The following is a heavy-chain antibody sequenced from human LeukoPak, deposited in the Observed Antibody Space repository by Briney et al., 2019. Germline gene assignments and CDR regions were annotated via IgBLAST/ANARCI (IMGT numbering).Heavy chain of an antibody. J-gene: IGHJ4*02. V-gene: IGHV3-23*01. Sequence: GRSLRLSCAASGFIFNNYDISWVRQAPGKGLEWVSAITGNGDITFYANSVKGRFTISRDNSKNTLYLQMNSLRAEDTAVYYCAKGNSRIPRIFGYWGQGTLVTVSS. CDR3: AKGNSRIPRIFGY. D-gene: IGHD2/OR15-2a*01. CDR1: GFIFNNYD. CDR2: ITGNGDIT.